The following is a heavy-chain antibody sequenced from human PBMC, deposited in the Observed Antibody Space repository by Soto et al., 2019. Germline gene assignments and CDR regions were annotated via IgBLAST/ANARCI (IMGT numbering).Heavy chain of an antibody. J-gene: IGHJ4*02. D-gene: IGHD4-17*01. CDR3: ALLNDGDYTF. CDR1: GFPSTLDGGG. CDR2: IFWDDDK. Sequence: TLKGPGLPWGKPKQTLELTCPFFGFPSTLDGGGLGWIRQPPGKALEWLAVIFWDDDKRYSPSLESRLSIARDTSKDQVFLTMTNMESVDTATYYCALLNDGDYTFWGQGTRVTVSS. V-gene: IGHV2-5*02.